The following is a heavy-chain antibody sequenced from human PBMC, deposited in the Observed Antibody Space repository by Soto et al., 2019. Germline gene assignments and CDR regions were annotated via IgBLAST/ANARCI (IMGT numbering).Heavy chain of an antibody. CDR2: IYSGGST. CDR3: ARAPDKAAAYWFDP. Sequence: EVPLVESGGGLVQPGGSLRLSCAASGFTVSSNYMSWVRQAPGKGLEWVSVIYSGGSTYYADSVKGRFTISRHNSKNTLYLQMNSLRAEDTAVYYCARAPDKAAAYWFDPWGQGTLVTVSS. CDR1: GFTVSSNY. V-gene: IGHV3-53*04. J-gene: IGHJ5*02. D-gene: IGHD6-13*01.